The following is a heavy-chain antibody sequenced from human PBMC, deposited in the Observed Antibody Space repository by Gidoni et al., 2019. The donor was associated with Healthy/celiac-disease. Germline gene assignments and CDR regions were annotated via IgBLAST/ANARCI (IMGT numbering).Heavy chain of an antibody. CDR2: ISGSGGST. CDR3: AKAGLKGDPLNQFDY. V-gene: IGHV3-23*01. Sequence: EVQLLESGGGLVQPGGSLRLSCAAPRFHFIRYAMSWVRQAPGKGLEWVSAISGSGGSTYYADSVKGRFTISRDNSKNTLYLQMNSLRAEDTAVYDCAKAGLKGDPLNQFDYWGQGTLVTVSS. CDR1: RFHFIRYA. D-gene: IGHD1-26*01. J-gene: IGHJ4*02.